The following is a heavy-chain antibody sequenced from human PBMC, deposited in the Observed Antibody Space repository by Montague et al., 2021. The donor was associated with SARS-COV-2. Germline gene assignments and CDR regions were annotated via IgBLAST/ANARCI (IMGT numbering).Heavy chain of an antibody. D-gene: IGHD6-19*01. V-gene: IGHV4-59*08. Sequence: SETLSLTCTVSGGSISSYYWSWIRQSPGKRPEWVGYVYYNGDTKYNPTLQSRVTISIDTSENQFSLSLNSVTAADTAVYFCGCGWAFDPWGQGRLVTVSS. CDR2: VYYNGDT. CDR3: GCGWAFDP. J-gene: IGHJ3*01. CDR1: GGSISSYY.